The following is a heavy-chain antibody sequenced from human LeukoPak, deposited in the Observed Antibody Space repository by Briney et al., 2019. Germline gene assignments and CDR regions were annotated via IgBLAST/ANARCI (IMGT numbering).Heavy chain of an antibody. CDR1: GGSLSSYY. CDR2: IYYSVST. V-gene: IGHV4-59*01. Sequence: SETLSLTCTVSGGSLSSYYWSWIWQPPRKGLEWIGYIYYSVSTNYNPSLKSRGTISVDTSKNQFSRKLSSVTAADTAVYYCARDSGWYENGMDVWGQGTTVTVSS. D-gene: IGHD6-19*01. J-gene: IGHJ6*02. CDR3: ARDSGWYENGMDV.